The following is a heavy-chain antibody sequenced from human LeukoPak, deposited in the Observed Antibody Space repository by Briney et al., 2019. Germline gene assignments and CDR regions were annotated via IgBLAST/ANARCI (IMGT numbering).Heavy chain of an antibody. CDR1: GGSISSYY. V-gene: IGHV4-4*07. CDR2: IYTSGST. J-gene: IGHJ4*02. Sequence: SETLSLTCTVSGGSISSYYWSWIRQPAGKGLEWIGRIYTSGSTYYNPSLKSRVTISVDTSKNQFSLKLSSVTAADTAVYYCARAPGGWFGELLFPYYFDYWGQGTLVTVSS. CDR3: ARAPGGWFGELLFPYYFDY. D-gene: IGHD3-10*01.